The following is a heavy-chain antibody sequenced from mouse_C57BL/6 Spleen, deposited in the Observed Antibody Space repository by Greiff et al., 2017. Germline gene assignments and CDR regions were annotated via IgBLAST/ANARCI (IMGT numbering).Heavy chain of an antibody. D-gene: IGHD2-2*01. J-gene: IGHJ3*01. V-gene: IGHV1-52*01. Sequence: VQLQQPGAELVRPGSSVKLSCKASGYTFTSYWMHWVKQRPIQGLEWIGNIDPSDSETHYNQKFKDKATLTVDKSSSTAYMQLSSLTSEDSAVYYCARGLNYGDDEGAWFAYWGQGTLVTVSA. CDR3: ARGLNYGDDEGAWFAY. CDR2: IDPSDSET. CDR1: GYTFTSYW.